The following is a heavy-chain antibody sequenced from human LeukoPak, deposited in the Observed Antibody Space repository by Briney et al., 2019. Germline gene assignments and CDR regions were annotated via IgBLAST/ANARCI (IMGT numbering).Heavy chain of an antibody. J-gene: IGHJ6*03. Sequence: SETLSLTCAVYGGSFSGYYWSWIRQPPGKGLEWIGEINHSGSTNYNPSLKSRVTISVDTSKNQFSLKLSSVTAADTAVYYCARVSSSWYVNYYYYYMDVWGKGTTVTVSS. D-gene: IGHD6-13*01. CDR3: ARVSSSWYVNYYYYYMDV. V-gene: IGHV4-34*01. CDR2: INHSGST. CDR1: GGSFSGYY.